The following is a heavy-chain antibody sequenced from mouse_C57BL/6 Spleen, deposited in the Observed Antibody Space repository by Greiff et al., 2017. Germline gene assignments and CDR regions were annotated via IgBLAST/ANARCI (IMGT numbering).Heavy chain of an antibody. J-gene: IGHJ3*01. V-gene: IGHV1-55*01. CDR3: ARHPTGSGWFAY. D-gene: IGHD4-1*02. CDR1: GYTFTSYW. Sequence: VQLQQPGAELVKPGASVKMSCKASGYTFTSYWITWVKQRPGQGLEWIGDIYPGSGSTNYNEKFKSKATLTVDTSSSTAYMQLSSLTSEDSAVYDCARHPTGSGWFAYWGQGTLVTVSA. CDR2: IYPGSGST.